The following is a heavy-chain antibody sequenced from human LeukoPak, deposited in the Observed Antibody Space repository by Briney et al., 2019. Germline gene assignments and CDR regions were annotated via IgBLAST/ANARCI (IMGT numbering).Heavy chain of an antibody. CDR1: GFTFSSYA. CDR2: ISYDGSNK. CDR3: AREAGGYSGYDSRRFDY. D-gene: IGHD5-12*01. V-gene: IGHV3-30-3*01. Sequence: GGSLRLSCAASGFTFSSYAMHWVRQAPGKGLEWVAVISYDGSNKYYADSVKGRFTISRDNSGNTLYLQMNSLRAEDTAVYYCAREAGGYSGYDSRRFDYWGQGTLVTVSS. J-gene: IGHJ4*02.